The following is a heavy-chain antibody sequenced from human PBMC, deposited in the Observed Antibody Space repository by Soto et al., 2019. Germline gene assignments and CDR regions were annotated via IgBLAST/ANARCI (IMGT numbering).Heavy chain of an antibody. V-gene: IGHV3-11*06. CDR1: GFSVGDNY. D-gene: IGHD3-10*02. J-gene: IGHJ6*02. CDR3: ARSSGWRQVSTFDYGLDV. Sequence: QVQLVESGGGLVEPGGSLRLSCAASGFSVGDNYMTWIRQAPGKGLEWLSYSSSSGGYTNYADSVKGRFTISRDNAKNSLYLQMDSLRAEDTAVYFCARSSGWRQVSTFDYGLDVWGQGTTVTVSS. CDR2: SSSSGGYT.